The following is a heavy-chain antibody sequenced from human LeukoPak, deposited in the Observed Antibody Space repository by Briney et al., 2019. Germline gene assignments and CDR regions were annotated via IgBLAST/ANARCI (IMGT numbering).Heavy chain of an antibody. Sequence: TPGGSLRLSWTASGFTFSDYAMTWVRQAPGKWLEWVSSISSGNGYIYYADSVRGRFTISRDNAKNSLYLQMNSLRVEDTAFYYCARDLNLRASTVTTFKPIDYWGQGTLVTVSS. CDR1: GFTFSDYA. CDR3: ARDLNLRASTVTTFKPIDY. D-gene: IGHD4-17*01. V-gene: IGHV3-21*06. CDR2: ISSGNGYI. J-gene: IGHJ4*02.